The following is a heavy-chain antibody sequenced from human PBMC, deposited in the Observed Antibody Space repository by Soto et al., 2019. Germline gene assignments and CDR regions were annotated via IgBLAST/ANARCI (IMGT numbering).Heavy chain of an antibody. CDR1: GGTFSSYT. D-gene: IGHD5-12*01. V-gene: IGHV1-69*12. CDR2: IIPIFGTA. CDR3: AGGNNRWLQWWYFDL. Sequence: QVQLVQSGAEVKKPGSSVTVSCKASGGTFSSYTISWVRQAPGQGLEWMGGIIPIFGTANYAQKFQGRVTITADESTSTAYMELSSLRSEDTAVYYCAGGNNRWLQWWYFDLWGRGTLVTVSS. J-gene: IGHJ2*01.